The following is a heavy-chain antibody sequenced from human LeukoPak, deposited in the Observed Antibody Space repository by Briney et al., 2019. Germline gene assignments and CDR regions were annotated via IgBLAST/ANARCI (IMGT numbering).Heavy chain of an antibody. Sequence: GGSLRLSCEAPGFTFSSYAIHWVRQAPGKGLAWVGGISYDGTYKYYAHSVKGRFTISRDNSNNTLYLQMNSLRPEDTAIYYCAKPWTSQGTGAFDIWGQGTLVTVSS. CDR3: AKPWTSQGTGAFDI. CDR1: GFTFSSYA. V-gene: IGHV3-30*04. J-gene: IGHJ3*02. D-gene: IGHD3-10*01. CDR2: ISYDGTYK.